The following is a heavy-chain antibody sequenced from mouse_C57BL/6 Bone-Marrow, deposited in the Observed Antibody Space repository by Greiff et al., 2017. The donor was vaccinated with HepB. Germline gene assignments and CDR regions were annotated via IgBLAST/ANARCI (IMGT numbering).Heavy chain of an antibody. J-gene: IGHJ1*03. V-gene: IGHV2-2*01. CDR1: GFSFTSYG. CDR2: IWSGGST. Sequence: QVQLQQSGPGLVQPSQSLSITCTVSGFSFTSYGVHWVRQSPGKGLEWLGVIWSGGSTDYNAAFISRLSISKDNSKSQVFFKMNSLQADDTAIYYCARSDYGSSYVYWYFDVWGTGTTVTVSS. D-gene: IGHD1-1*01. CDR3: ARSDYGSSYVYWYFDV.